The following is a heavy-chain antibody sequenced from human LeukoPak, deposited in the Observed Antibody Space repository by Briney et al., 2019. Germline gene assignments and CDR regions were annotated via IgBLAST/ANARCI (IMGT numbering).Heavy chain of an antibody. CDR1: RYTFTNYA. D-gene: IGHD3-16*02. Sequence: ASVKVSCKASRYTFTNYAINWVRQAPGQGLEWMGWIHPSTGNPTYAQGFTGRFVFSLDTSVSTTYLQISSLKAEDTAVYFCARAFQSLGGLSLPDYWGQGTLVTVSS. CDR2: IHPSTGNP. V-gene: IGHV7-4-1*02. CDR3: ARAFQSLGGLSLPDY. J-gene: IGHJ4*02.